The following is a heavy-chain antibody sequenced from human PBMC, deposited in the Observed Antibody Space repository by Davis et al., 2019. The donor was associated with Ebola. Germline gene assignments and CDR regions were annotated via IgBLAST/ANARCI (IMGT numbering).Heavy chain of an antibody. CDR2: IRSKANSYAT. V-gene: IGHV3-73*01. J-gene: IGHJ4*02. D-gene: IGHD3-22*01. Sequence: GESLKISCEASGFTFSGYALHWVRQASGKGLEWVGRIRSKANSYATSYAASVRGRFSISRDDSKNTAYLQMNSLNTEDTAVYFCTRRRTDDSSGYYDYWGLGTLVTVSS. CDR3: TRRRTDDSSGYYDY. CDR1: GFTFSGYA.